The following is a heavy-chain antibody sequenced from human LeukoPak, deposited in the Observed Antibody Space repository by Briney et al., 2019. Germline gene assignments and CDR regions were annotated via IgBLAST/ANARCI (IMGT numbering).Heavy chain of an antibody. CDR1: GFTFRSHS. CDR3: ARDSVTVLTPDNWYFDL. J-gene: IGHJ2*01. D-gene: IGHD4-23*01. CDR2: ISSSSSYI. V-gene: IGHV3-21*01. Sequence: GGSLRLSCVASGFTFRSHSMNWVRQAPGKGLEWVSSISSSSSYIYYGDSVKGRFTISRDNAKKSLYLQMNSLRAEDTAVYYCARDSVTVLTPDNWYFDLWGRGALVTVSS.